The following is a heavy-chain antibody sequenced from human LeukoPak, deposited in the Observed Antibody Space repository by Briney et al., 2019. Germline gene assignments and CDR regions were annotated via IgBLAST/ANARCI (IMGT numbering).Heavy chain of an antibody. CDR3: ARDGGPRGYSYGLDY. D-gene: IGHD5-18*01. CDR2: ISSNGGST. CDR1: GFTFSSYA. J-gene: IGHJ4*02. Sequence: GGSLRLSWAASGFTFSSYAMHWVRQAPAKGLEYVSAISSNGGSTYYANSVKGRFTISRDNSKNTLYLQMGSLRAEDMAVYYCARDGGPRGYSYGLDYWGQGTLVTVSS. V-gene: IGHV3-64*01.